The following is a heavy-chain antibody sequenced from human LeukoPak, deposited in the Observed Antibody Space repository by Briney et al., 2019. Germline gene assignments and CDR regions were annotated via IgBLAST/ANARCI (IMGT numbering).Heavy chain of an antibody. V-gene: IGHV4-34*01. CDR3: ARVVVRSLAGFDP. CDR1: GGSFSGYY. J-gene: IGHJ5*02. Sequence: PSETLSLTCAVYGGSFSGYYWSWIRQPPGKGLEWIGENNHSGSTNYNPSLKSRVTISVDTSKNQFSLKLSSVTAADTAVYYCARVVVRSLAGFDPWGQGTLVTVSS. CDR2: NNHSGST. D-gene: IGHD3-10*01.